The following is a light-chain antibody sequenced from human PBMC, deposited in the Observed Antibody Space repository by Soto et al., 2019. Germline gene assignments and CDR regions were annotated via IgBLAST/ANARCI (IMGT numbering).Light chain of an antibody. J-gene: IGKJ4*01. CDR1: QSVSSSY. V-gene: IGKV3-20*01. CDR2: GAS. Sequence: EIVLTQSPGTLSLSPGERATLSCRASQSVSSSYLAWYQQKPGQAPRLLIYGASSRATGIPDRFSGSGSGTDFALTISRLEPEDFAVYYCQLYGSSTGLTVGGGTKVEIK. CDR3: QLYGSSTGLT.